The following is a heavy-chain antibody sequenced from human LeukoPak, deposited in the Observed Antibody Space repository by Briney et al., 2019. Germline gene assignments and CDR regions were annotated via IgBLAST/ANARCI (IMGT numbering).Heavy chain of an antibody. V-gene: IGHV3-33*01. CDR3: AREHTYYYDSSGYPYAFDI. D-gene: IGHD3-22*01. J-gene: IGHJ3*02. CDR2: IWYDGSNK. Sequence: GGSLRLSCAASGFTFSSYGMPWVRQAPGKGLEWVAVIWYDGSNKYYADSVKGRFTISRDNSKNTLYLQMNSLRAEDTAVYYCAREHTYYYDSSGYPYAFDIWGQGTMVTVSS. CDR1: GFTFSSYG.